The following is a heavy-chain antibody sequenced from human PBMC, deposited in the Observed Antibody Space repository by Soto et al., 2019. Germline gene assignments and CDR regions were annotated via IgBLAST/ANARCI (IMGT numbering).Heavy chain of an antibody. D-gene: IGHD5-18*01. CDR2: IIPIFGTA. V-gene: IGHV1-69*13. J-gene: IGHJ6*02. CDR3: ARLHSHGTYGMDV. CDR1: GRSFTYT. Sequence: ASVKVSCKASGRSFTYTLSWVRQAPGQGLEWMGGIIPIFGTANYAQKFQGRVTITADESTKTAYMELSTLRSEDTAVYYCARLHSHGTYGMDVWGQGTTVTVSS.